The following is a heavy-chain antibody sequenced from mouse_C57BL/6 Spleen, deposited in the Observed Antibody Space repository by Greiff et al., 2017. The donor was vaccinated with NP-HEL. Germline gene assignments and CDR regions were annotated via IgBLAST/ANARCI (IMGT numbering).Heavy chain of an antibody. CDR1: GFSLTSYG. V-gene: IGHV2-6*01. Sequence: VKLQESGPGLVAPSQSLSITCTVSGFSLTSYGVDWVRQSPGKGLEWLGVIWGVGSTNYNSALKSRLSISKDNSKSQVFLKMNSLQTDDTAMYYCASRSYDAMDYWGQGTSVTVSS. CDR2: IWGVGST. J-gene: IGHJ4*01. CDR3: ASRSYDAMDY.